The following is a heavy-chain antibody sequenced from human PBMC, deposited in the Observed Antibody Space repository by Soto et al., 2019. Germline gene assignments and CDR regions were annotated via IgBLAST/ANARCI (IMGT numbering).Heavy chain of an antibody. CDR3: AKDLLYYYDSSGYYPAGGMDV. CDR2: ISYDGSNK. Sequence: QVQLVESGGGVVQPGRSLRLSCAASGFTFSSYGMHWVRQAPGKGLEWVAVISYDGSNKYYADSVKGRFTISRDNSKNTLYLQMNSLRAEDTAVYYCAKDLLYYYDSSGYYPAGGMDVWGQGTTVTVSS. CDR1: GFTFSSYG. J-gene: IGHJ6*02. V-gene: IGHV3-30*18. D-gene: IGHD3-22*01.